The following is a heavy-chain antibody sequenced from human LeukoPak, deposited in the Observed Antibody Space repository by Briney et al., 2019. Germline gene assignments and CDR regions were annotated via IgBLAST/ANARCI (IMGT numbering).Heavy chain of an antibody. CDR1: GYTFTSYG. V-gene: IGHV1-3*01. CDR2: INAGNGNT. CDR3: ATERLGGSTPDY. Sequence: GASVKVSCKASGYTFTSYGISWVRQAPGQRLEWMGWINAGNGNTKYSQKFQGRVTITRDTSASTAYMELSSLRSEDTAVYYCATERLGGSTPDYWGQGTLVTVSS. D-gene: IGHD2-15*01. J-gene: IGHJ4*02.